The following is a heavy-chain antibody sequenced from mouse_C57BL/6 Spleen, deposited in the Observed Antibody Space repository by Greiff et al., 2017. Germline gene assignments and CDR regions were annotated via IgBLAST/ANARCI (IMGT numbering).Heavy chain of an antibody. V-gene: IGHV1-47*01. CDR1: GYTFTTYP. CDR2: FHPYNDDT. D-gene: IGHD2-4*01. Sequence: VKLQESGAELVKPGASVKMSCKASGYTFTTYPIEWMKQNHGKSLEWIGNFHPYNDDTKYNEKFKGKATLTVEKSSSTVYLELSRLTSDDSAVYYCARPLGDYDAGFAYWGQGTLVTVSA. J-gene: IGHJ3*01. CDR3: ARPLGDYDAGFAY.